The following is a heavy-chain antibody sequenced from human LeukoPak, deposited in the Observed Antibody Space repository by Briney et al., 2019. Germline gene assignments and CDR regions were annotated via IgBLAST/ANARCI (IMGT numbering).Heavy chain of an antibody. CDR1: GGTFSSYA. Sequence: ASVKVSCKASGGTFSSYAISWVRQAPGQRLEWMGGIIPIFGTANYAQKFQGRVTITTDESTSTAYMELSSLRSEDTAVYYCARGTDQLKGLVPAAIGPNWFDPWGQGTLVTVSS. CDR2: IIPIFGTA. V-gene: IGHV1-69*05. J-gene: IGHJ5*02. CDR3: ARGTDQLKGLVPAAIGPNWFDP. D-gene: IGHD2-2*01.